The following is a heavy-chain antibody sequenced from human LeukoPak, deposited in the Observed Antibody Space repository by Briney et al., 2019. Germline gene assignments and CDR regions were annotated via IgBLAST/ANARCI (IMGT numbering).Heavy chain of an antibody. J-gene: IGHJ4*02. CDR2: IRSDGSNE. CDR3: AKLETTVTTKPQDY. CDR1: GFTFSTCA. D-gene: IGHD4-17*01. V-gene: IGHV3-30*02. Sequence: GGSLRLSCAASGFTFSTCAMHRVREAPGKGLEWGSAIRSDGSNEWYVDPVKGRFTISRDNSKNTLFLQMSSLRTEDTAVYYCAKLETTVTTKPQDYWGQGTLVTVSS.